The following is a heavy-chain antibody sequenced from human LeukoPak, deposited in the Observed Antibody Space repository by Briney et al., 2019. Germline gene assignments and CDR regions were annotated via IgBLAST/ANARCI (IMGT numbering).Heavy chain of an antibody. Sequence: SETLSLTCTASGGSISSRSYYWGWIRQPPGRGLVWIGSFYYSGSTYYNPSLKSRVTMSVDTSKNQFSLNLTSVTAADTAVYYCTRELSGSQDSWGQGTLVAVSS. CDR1: GGSISSRSYY. CDR3: TRELSGSQDS. V-gene: IGHV4-39*07. CDR2: FYYSGST. D-gene: IGHD3-22*01. J-gene: IGHJ4*02.